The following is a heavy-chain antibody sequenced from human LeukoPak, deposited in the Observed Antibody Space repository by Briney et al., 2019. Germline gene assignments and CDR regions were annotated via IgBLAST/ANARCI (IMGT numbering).Heavy chain of an antibody. V-gene: IGHV3-11*01. D-gene: IGHD1-26*01. Sequence: GGSLRLSCSGSGFTFSDYFMNWIRQAPGKGLEWIAYISSSGGNIKYADSVQGRFTISRDNSKNTLYLQMNSLRAEDTAVYYCAKDSDLGNDYWGQGTLVTVSS. CDR3: AKDSDLGNDY. CDR2: ISSSGGNI. J-gene: IGHJ4*02. CDR1: GFTFSDYF.